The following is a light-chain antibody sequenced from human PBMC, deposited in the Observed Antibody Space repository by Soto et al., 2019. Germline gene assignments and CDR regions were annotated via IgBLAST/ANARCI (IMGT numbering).Light chain of an antibody. J-gene: IGKJ1*01. V-gene: IGKV3-20*01. CDR3: QQYGSSPRT. Sequence: EIVMTQSPGALSLSPGDRTSLSCRASQSVGSSYLAWYQQKPGQAPRLLIYGASNRATGIPDRFSGSGSGTDFTLTISGLEPEDFAVYYCQQYGSSPRTFGQGTRWIS. CDR1: QSVGSSY. CDR2: GAS.